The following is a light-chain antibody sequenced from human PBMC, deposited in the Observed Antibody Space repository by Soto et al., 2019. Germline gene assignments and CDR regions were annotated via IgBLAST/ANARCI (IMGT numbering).Light chain of an antibody. V-gene: IGKV3-15*01. J-gene: IGKJ1*01. CDR1: QSVSSN. CDR3: QQYNNWPPWT. Sequence: EIVMTQPPATLSVSPGERATLSCRASQSVSSNLAWYQQKPGQAPSLLIYGASTRANGIPARFSGSGSGTEFTLTISSLQSEDFAVYYCQQYNNWPPWTFGQGTKVEIK. CDR2: GAS.